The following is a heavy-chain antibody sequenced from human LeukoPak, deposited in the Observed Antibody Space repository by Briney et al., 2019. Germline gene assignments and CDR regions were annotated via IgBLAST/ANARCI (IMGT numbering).Heavy chain of an antibody. Sequence: GGSLRLSCAASGFTFSSYEMNWVRQAPGKGLEWVSYISSSGGTIYYADSVKGRFTISRDNAKNSLYLQMNSLRAEDTAVYYCAREIAAVYYYYGMDVWGQGTTVTVSS. D-gene: IGHD6-13*01. V-gene: IGHV3-48*03. CDR3: AREIAAVYYYYGMDV. CDR1: GFTFSSYE. J-gene: IGHJ6*02. CDR2: ISSSGGTI.